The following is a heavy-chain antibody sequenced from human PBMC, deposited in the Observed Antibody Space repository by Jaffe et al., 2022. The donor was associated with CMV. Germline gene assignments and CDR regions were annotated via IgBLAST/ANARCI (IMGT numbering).Heavy chain of an antibody. V-gene: IGHV1-69*09. Sequence: QVQLVQSGAEVKKPGSSVKVSCKASGGTFSSYAISWVRQAPGQGLEWMGRIIPILGIANYAQKFQGRVTITADKSTSTAYMELSSLRSEDTAVYYCARQPNSYSSSYGGYYYYYYMDVWGKGTTVTVSS. D-gene: IGHD6-6*01. CDR2: IIPILGIA. CDR1: GGTFSSYA. CDR3: ARQPNSYSSSYGGYYYYYYMDV. J-gene: IGHJ6*03.